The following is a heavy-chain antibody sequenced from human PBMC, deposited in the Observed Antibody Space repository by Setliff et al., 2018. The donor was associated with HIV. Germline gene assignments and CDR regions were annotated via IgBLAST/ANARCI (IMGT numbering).Heavy chain of an antibody. CDR1: GGSISSGNYY. D-gene: IGHD3-3*01. Sequence: SETLSLTCTVSGGSISSGNYYWSWIRQHPVKGLEWIGYIDSSGNTYYKSSLRSRVTLSVDTSKNQFSLKLSPVTAADTAVYYCARSKTFYDFWGGYYTHGAFKIWGLGTMVTVSS. J-gene: IGHJ3*02. CDR3: ARSKTFYDFWGGYYTHGAFKI. CDR2: IDSSGNT. V-gene: IGHV4-31*03.